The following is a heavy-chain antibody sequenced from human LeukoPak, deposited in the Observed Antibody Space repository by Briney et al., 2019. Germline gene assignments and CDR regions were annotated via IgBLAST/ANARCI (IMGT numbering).Heavy chain of an antibody. Sequence: PSETLSLTCGVSGGSISSGGYSWSWIRQPPGKGLEWIGYIYHSGSTYYNPSLKSRVTISVDRSKNQFSLKVSSVTAADTAVYYCASSLGYCSGDTCDHYYYGMDVWGQGTTVTVSS. V-gene: IGHV4-30-2*01. CDR2: IYHSGST. CDR1: GGSISSGGYS. CDR3: ASSLGYCSGDTCDHYYYGMDV. D-gene: IGHD2-15*01. J-gene: IGHJ6*02.